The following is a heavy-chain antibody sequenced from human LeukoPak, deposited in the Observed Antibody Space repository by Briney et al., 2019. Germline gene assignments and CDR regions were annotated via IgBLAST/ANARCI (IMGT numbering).Heavy chain of an antibody. CDR1: GFTFSSYA. J-gene: IGHJ4*02. CDR3: ARSPHGSGSYYAAYYFDY. CDR2: ISYDGSNK. D-gene: IGHD3-10*01. V-gene: IGHV3-30*01. Sequence: PGGSLRLSCVASGFTFSSYAMHWVRQAPGKGLEWVAVISYDGSNKYYADSVKGRFTMSRDNSKNTLYLQMNSLRAEDTAVYYCARSPHGSGSYYAAYYFDYWGQGTLVTVSS.